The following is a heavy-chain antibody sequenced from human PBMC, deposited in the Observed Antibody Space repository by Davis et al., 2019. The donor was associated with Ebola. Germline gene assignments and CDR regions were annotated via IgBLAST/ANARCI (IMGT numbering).Heavy chain of an antibody. CDR2: ISYDGSNK. CDR1: GFTFSSYG. V-gene: IGHV3-30*03. J-gene: IGHJ5*02. D-gene: IGHD2-2*02. CDR3: ARVVPAAIRADNWFDP. Sequence: GGSLRLSCAASGFTFSSYGMHWVRQAPGKGLEWVAVISYDGSNKYYADSVKGRFTISRDNSKNTLYLQMNSLRAEDTAVYYCARVVPAAIRADNWFDPWGQGTLVTVSS.